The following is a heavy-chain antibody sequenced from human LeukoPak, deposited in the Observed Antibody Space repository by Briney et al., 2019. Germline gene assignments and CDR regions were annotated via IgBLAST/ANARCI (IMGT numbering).Heavy chain of an antibody. Sequence: PGGSLRLSCAVSGSTFSAYTMAWVRQAPGKGLEWVSITGRTILYADSERGRFIISRDNSKNTLYLQLNSLRVDDTAVYYCAKWALIDASAFDIWGQGTMVTVSS. V-gene: IGHV3-23*01. CDR1: GSTFSAYT. D-gene: IGHD2-15*01. CDR2: TGRTI. J-gene: IGHJ3*02. CDR3: AKWALIDASAFDI.